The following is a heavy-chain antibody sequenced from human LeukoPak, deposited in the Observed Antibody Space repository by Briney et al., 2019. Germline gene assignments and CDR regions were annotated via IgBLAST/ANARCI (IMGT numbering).Heavy chain of an antibody. CDR1: GYTFTSYG. D-gene: IGHD1-1*01. J-gene: IGHJ3*02. CDR2: ISAYNGNT. V-gene: IGHV1-18*01. CDR3: ARTLRPRTVQRAFDI. Sequence: ASVKVSCKASGYTFTSYGISWVRQAPGQGLEWMGWISAYNGNTNYAQKLQGRVTVTTDTSTSTAYMELRSLRSDDTAVYYCARTLRPRTVQRAFDIWGHGTMVTVSS.